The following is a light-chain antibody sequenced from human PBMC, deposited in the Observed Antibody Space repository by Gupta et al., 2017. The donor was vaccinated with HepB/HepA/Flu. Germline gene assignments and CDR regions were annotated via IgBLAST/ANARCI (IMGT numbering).Light chain of an antibody. CDR1: SSAVGGYNY. Sequence: RALTISCTGTSSAVGGYNYVSWYQQHPGKAPNLMIYDVNNRPSGVSNRFSGSKSGNTASLTISGLQAEDEADYYCSSYTSSTTPVVFGGGTKLTVL. CDR2: DVN. CDR3: SSYTSSTTPVV. V-gene: IGLV2-14*03. J-gene: IGLJ2*01.